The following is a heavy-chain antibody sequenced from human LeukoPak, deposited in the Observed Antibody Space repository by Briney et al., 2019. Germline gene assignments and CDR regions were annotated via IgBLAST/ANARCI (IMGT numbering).Heavy chain of an antibody. J-gene: IGHJ4*02. V-gene: IGHV3-23*01. CDR3: AKDRVKGWLTVDTAMVPDY. CDR2: ISGSGGST. Sequence: GGTLRLSCAASGFTFSSYGMSWVRQAPGKGLEWVSAISGSGGSTYYADSVKGRFTISRDNSKNTLYLQMNSLRAEDTAVYYCAKDRVKGWLTVDTAMVPDYWGQGTLVTVSS. CDR1: GFTFSSYG. D-gene: IGHD5-18*01.